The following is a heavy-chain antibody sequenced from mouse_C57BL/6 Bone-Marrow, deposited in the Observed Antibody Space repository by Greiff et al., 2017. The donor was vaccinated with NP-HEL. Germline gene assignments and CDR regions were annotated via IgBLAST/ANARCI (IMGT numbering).Heavy chain of an antibody. J-gene: IGHJ1*03. CDR1: EYEFPSHD. V-gene: IGHV5-2*01. Sequence: EVKLMESGGGLVQPGESLKLSCESNEYEFPSHDMSWVRTTPEKRLELVAAINSDGGSTYYPDTMERRFIISRDNTKKTLYLQMSSLRSEDTALYYCARHNYYGSSWYFDVWGTGTTVTVSS. CDR3: ARHNYYGSSWYFDV. D-gene: IGHD1-1*01. CDR2: INSDGGST.